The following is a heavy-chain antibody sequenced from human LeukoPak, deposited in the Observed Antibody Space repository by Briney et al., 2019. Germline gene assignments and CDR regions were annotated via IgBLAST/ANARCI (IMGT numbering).Heavy chain of an antibody. Sequence: GGSLRLSCAASGFTVSSNYMSWVRQAPGKGLEWVSAISGSGGSTYYADSVKGRFTISRDNSKNTLYLQMNSLRAEDTVVYYCAKNSGSYYALGFDYWGQGTLVTVSS. J-gene: IGHJ4*02. CDR2: ISGSGGST. V-gene: IGHV3-23*01. D-gene: IGHD1-26*01. CDR1: GFTVSSNY. CDR3: AKNSGSYYALGFDY.